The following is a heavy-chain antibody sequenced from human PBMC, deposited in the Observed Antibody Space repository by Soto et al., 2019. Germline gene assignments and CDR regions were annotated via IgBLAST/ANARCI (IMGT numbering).Heavy chain of an antibody. D-gene: IGHD4-17*01. CDR1: GFSFSDYG. V-gene: IGHV3-23*01. CDR2: IIGPGDKA. CDR3: AQDRDYGDSFPFAC. Sequence: EVQLLESGGGLVQPGGSLRLSCAASGFSFSDYGMSWVRQAPGKGLEWVSAIIGPGDKAYYADSVKGRFTISRDTSNNTVYLQLNNLRAEDMAISYCAQDRDYGDSFPFACWGQGTLVTVSS. J-gene: IGHJ4*02.